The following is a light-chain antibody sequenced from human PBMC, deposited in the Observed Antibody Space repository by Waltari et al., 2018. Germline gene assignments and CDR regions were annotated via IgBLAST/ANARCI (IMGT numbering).Light chain of an antibody. Sequence: IVLTQSPGTLSLSPGERATLACRASQSVSRSLAWNQQKPGQAPKLLIYGASNTATRXXXRCTGSXXXXDFSLXISSLEXXXXAIYFCQHYVRLPATFGQGTKVEIK. CDR3: QHYVRLPAT. J-gene: IGKJ1*01. CDR1: QSVSRS. V-gene: IGKV3-20*01. CDR2: GAS.